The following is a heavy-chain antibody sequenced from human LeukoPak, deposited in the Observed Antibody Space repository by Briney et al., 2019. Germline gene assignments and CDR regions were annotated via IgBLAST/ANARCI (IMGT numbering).Heavy chain of an antibody. CDR1: GYSFTTYW. Sequence: GQSLKISGKGSGYSFTTYWIGWVRQMLGKGLEWMGIIYPGDSDTRYNRSFQGQVTISAHNPISPAYLQWSSLEASDTAMYYCARRLTYYYDSSGYLGYWCQGTLVTVCS. CDR2: IYPGDSDT. J-gene: IGHJ4*02. D-gene: IGHD3-22*01. CDR3: ARRLTYYYDSSGYLGY. V-gene: IGHV5-51*01.